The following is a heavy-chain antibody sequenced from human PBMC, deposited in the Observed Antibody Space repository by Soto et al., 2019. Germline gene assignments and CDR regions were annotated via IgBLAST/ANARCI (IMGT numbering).Heavy chain of an antibody. Sequence: SVKVSCKASGGTFSSYAISWVRQAPGQGLEWMGGIIPIFGTANYAQKFQGRVTITADESTSTAYMELSSLRSEDTAVYYCARAGSFISYYCYGMDVWGQGTTVTVSS. D-gene: IGHD3-10*01. CDR3: ARAGSFISYYCYGMDV. V-gene: IGHV1-69*13. J-gene: IGHJ6*02. CDR2: IIPIFGTA. CDR1: GGTFSSYA.